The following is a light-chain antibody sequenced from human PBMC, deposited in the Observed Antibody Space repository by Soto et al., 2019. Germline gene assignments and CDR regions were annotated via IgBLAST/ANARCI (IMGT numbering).Light chain of an antibody. CDR1: QSVSSTY. J-gene: IGKJ1*01. Sequence: EIVMTQSPATLSVSPGERAALSCRASQSVSSTYLAWYQQRPGQAPRLLIYGASSRATGIPDRFSGSGSGTDFTLTIRRLEPEDFAVYYCNQYSSSTKTVGQGTKVDI. CDR2: GAS. V-gene: IGKV3-20*01. CDR3: NQYSSSTKT.